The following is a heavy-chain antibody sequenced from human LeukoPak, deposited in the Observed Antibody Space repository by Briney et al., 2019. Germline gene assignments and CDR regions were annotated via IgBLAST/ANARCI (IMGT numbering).Heavy chain of an antibody. CDR1: GGSISSYY. V-gene: IGHV4-59*01. D-gene: IGHD2-15*01. Sequence: SETLSLTCTVSGGSISSYYWSWIRQPPGKGLEWIGYIYYSGSTNYNPSLKSRVTISVDTSKNQFSLKLSSVTAADTAVYYCARGSHYYYYMHVWGKGTTVTVSS. J-gene: IGHJ6*03. CDR3: ARGSHYYYYMHV. CDR2: IYYSGST.